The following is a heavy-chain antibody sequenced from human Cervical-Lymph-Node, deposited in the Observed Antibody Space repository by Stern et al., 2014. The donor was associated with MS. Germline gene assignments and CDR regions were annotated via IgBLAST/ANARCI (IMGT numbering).Heavy chain of an antibody. CDR2: IYWNDAK. V-gene: IGHV2-5*01. CDR1: GVSLSSNGIG. Sequence: QITLKESGPTLVKPTQTLTLTCGFSGVSLSSNGIGVGWFRQPPGKALEWLAIIYWNDAKLYNPSLKSRLTITKDTAVSENQVVLTVTNMDPLDTATYYCAHRRAIRADAFDIWGQGTVVAVSS. CDR3: AHRRAIRADAFDI. J-gene: IGHJ3*02. D-gene: IGHD2-2*02.